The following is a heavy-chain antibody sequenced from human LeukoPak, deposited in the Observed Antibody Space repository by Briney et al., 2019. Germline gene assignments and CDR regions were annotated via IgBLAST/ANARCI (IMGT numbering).Heavy chain of an antibody. CDR3: ARASTTVPNLLDH. Sequence: GGSLRLSCAASGFTFSTYWMHWVRQAPGKGLVWVARIKGDGSSTIYADSVKGRFTISRDNSKNTLYLQTSSPRAEDTAVYYCARASTTVPNLLDHWGRGTLVTVSS. D-gene: IGHD4-17*01. J-gene: IGHJ4*02. CDR1: GFTFSTYW. CDR2: IKGDGSST. V-gene: IGHV3-74*01.